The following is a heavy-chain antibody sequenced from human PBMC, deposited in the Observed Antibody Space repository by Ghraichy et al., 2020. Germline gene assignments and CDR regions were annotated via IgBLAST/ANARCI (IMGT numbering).Heavy chain of an antibody. CDR1: GGSISSYY. J-gene: IGHJ4*02. Sequence: SETLSLTCTVSGGSISSYYWSWIRQPPGKGLEWVGYIYYSGSTNYNPSLKSRVTISVDTSKNQFSLKLSSVTAADTAVYYCARHSVHYDYLWGTYREYYFDYWGQGTLVTVSS. CDR2: IYYSGST. D-gene: IGHD3-16*02. V-gene: IGHV4-59*08. CDR3: ARHSVHYDYLWGTYREYYFDY.